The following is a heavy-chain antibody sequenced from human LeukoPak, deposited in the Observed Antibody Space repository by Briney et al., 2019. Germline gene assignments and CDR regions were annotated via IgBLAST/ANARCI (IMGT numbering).Heavy chain of an antibody. Sequence: PGGSLRLSCAASGFTFSSYGMHWVRQAPGKGLEWVAVISYDGSNKYYADSVKGRFTISRDNSKNTLYLQMNSLRAEDTAVYYCARGGPSGSYFGYWGQGTLVTVSS. D-gene: IGHD1-26*01. J-gene: IGHJ4*02. CDR3: ARGGPSGSYFGY. V-gene: IGHV3-30*03. CDR2: ISYDGSNK. CDR1: GFTFSSYG.